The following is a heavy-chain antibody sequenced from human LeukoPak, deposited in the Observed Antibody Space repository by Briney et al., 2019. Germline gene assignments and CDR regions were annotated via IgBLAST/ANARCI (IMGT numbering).Heavy chain of an antibody. D-gene: IGHD3-10*01. CDR1: GFTFSSYG. V-gene: IGHV3-30*18. CDR2: ISYDGSNK. Sequence: GGSLRLSCAASGFTFSSYGMHWVRQAPGKGLEWVAVISYDGSNKYYADSVKGRFTISRDNSKNTLYLQMNSPRAEDTAVYYCAKDIRGDYYYGMDVWGQGTTVTVSS. CDR3: AKDIRGDYYYGMDV. J-gene: IGHJ6*02.